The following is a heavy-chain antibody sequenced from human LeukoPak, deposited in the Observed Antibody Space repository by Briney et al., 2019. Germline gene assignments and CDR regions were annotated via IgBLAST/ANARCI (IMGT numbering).Heavy chain of an antibody. CDR3: AKDMPPSGSYYPILSY. CDR1: GFTFSSYG. CDR2: IRYDGSNK. D-gene: IGHD1-26*01. V-gene: IGHV3-30*02. Sequence: GGSLRLSCAASGFTFSSYGMHWVRQAPGKGLEWVAFIRYDGSNKYYADSVKGRFTISRDNSKNTLYLQMNSLRAEDAAVYYCAKDMPPSGSYYPILSYWGQGTLVTVSS. J-gene: IGHJ4*02.